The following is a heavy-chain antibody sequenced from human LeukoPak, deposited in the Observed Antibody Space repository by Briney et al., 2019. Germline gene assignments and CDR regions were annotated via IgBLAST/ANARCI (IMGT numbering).Heavy chain of an antibody. D-gene: IGHD3-22*01. CDR1: GFTFSNAW. Sequence: GGSLRLSCAASGFTFSNAWMSWVRQAPGKGLEWVGRIKSKTDGGTTDYAAPVKGRFTISRDDSKNTLYLQMNSLKTEDTAVYYCTRHDNYYVSIGFNWGQGTLVTVSS. CDR2: IKSKTDGGTT. J-gene: IGHJ4*02. CDR3: TRHDNYYVSIGFN. V-gene: IGHV3-15*01.